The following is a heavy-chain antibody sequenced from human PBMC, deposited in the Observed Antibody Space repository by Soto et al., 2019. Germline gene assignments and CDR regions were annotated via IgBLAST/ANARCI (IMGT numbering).Heavy chain of an antibody. Sequence: QVQLVESGGGLVKPGGSLRLSCAVSGFTFSDDYMTWIRQSPRTGLEWVSYISSSTSHTNYADSVKGRFTISRDNAKNSLFLQMNSLRAEDTAVYYCARGRGAAADYFDFWGQGTLVTVSS. CDR3: ARGRGAAADYFDF. CDR2: ISSSTSHT. D-gene: IGHD6-13*01. J-gene: IGHJ4*02. CDR1: GFTFSDDY. V-gene: IGHV3-11*05.